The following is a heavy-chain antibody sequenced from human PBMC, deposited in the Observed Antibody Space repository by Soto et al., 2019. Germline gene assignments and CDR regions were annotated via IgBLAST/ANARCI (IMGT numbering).Heavy chain of an antibody. CDR1: GDSVSSNSAA. CDR3: ARGYGSGSYPNYYYYYMDV. V-gene: IGHV6-1*01. Sequence: SQTLSLTCAISGDSVSSNSAAWNWIRQSPSRGLELLGRTYYRSKWYNDYAVPVKSRITINPDTSKNQFSLKLSSVTAADTAVYYCARGYGSGSYPNYYYYYMDVWGKGTTVTVSS. CDR2: TYYRSKWYN. J-gene: IGHJ6*03. D-gene: IGHD3-10*01.